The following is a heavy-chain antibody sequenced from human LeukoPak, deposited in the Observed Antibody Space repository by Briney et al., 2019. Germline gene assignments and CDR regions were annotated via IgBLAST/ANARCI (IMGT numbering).Heavy chain of an antibody. CDR3: ARARSHYSDSSGYVNWFDP. J-gene: IGHJ5*02. D-gene: IGHD3-22*01. CDR1: GYIFNNYG. CDR2: ISSYNGNT. Sequence: ASVKVSCKASGYIFNNYGIHWVRQAPGQGLEWMGWISSYNGNTQYVQKFQGRVTMTTDTSTSTAYMGLRSLRSDDTAVYYCARARSHYSDSSGYVNWFDPWGQGTLVTVSS. V-gene: IGHV1-18*01.